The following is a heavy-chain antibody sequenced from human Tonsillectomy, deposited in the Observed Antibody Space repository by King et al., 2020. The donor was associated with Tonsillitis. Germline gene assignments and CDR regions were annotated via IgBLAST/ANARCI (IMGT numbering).Heavy chain of an antibody. J-gene: IGHJ6*02. CDR3: ARHSREEAPVGYYYGMDV. Sequence: QLVQSGAEVKKPGESLKISCKGSGYSFTSYWIGWVRQMPGKGLEWMGIIYPGDSDTRYSPSFQGQVTISADKSISTAYLQWSSLKASDTAMYYCARHSREEAPVGYYYGMDVWGQGTTVTVSS. D-gene: IGHD2/OR15-2a*01. CDR2: IYPGDSDT. CDR1: GYSFTSYW. V-gene: IGHV5-51*01.